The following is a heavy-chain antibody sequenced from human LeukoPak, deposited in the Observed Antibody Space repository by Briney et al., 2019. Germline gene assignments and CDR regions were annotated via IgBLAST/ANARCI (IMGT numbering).Heavy chain of an antibody. D-gene: IGHD1-26*01. J-gene: IGHJ4*02. CDR2: ITGSGGST. CDR3: ASRRSSFFDY. CDR1: GFTFSSYA. Sequence: GGSPTLSCAASGFTFSSYALIWVRQAPGKGLEWVAGITGSGGSTQHADSVKGRFTISRDNSKNTLYLQMSSLRAEDTAVYFCASRRSSFFDYWGQGTLVTVSS. V-gene: IGHV3-23*01.